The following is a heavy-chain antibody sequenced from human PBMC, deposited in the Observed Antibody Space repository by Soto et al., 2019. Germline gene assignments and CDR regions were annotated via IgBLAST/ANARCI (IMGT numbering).Heavy chain of an antibody. Sequence: QVQLQESGPGLVKPSETLSLTCTVSNDSISTYYWTWIRQPPGKGLELIGFIYYSGSTNYNPSLRSRVTISVDTSKNQFSLKMNSVTAADTAVYYCARPGRDWGALHYWGQGTLVTVSS. CDR3: ARPGRDWGALHY. CDR1: NDSISTYY. V-gene: IGHV4-59*08. CDR2: IYYSGST. D-gene: IGHD7-27*01. J-gene: IGHJ4*02.